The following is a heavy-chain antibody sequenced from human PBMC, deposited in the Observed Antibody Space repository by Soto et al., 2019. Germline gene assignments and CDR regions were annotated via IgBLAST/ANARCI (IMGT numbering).Heavy chain of an antibody. J-gene: IGHJ4*02. V-gene: IGHV1-8*01. D-gene: IGHD4-17*01. Sequence: QVQLAQSGAEVKKPGASVKVSCKASGYTFTSYDINWVRQAPGQGLEWMGWMNANSGNTGYAQKFQGRVTMTRYTSISTAYMELSSLRCEDTAVYYCARTLNGDNVDYWGQGTLVTVSS. CDR1: GYTFTSYD. CDR3: ARTLNGDNVDY. CDR2: MNANSGNT.